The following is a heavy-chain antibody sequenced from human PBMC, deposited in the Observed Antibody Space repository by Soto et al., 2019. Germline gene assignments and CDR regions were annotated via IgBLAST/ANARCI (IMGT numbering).Heavy chain of an antibody. CDR2: ISGSGGRS. V-gene: IGHV3-23*01. CDR1: GFTFSNYA. D-gene: IGHD3-16*01. Sequence: EVQLLDSGGGLVQPGGSLRLSCAASGFTFSNYAMTWVRQGPGKGLEWVSGISGSGGRSYYADSVKGRFTISRDNSKSTLYLQMNSLRAEDTAVYYCAKAYFVWSSEQPYYFDYWSQETLVTVSS. CDR3: AKAYFVWSSEQPYYFDY. J-gene: IGHJ4*02.